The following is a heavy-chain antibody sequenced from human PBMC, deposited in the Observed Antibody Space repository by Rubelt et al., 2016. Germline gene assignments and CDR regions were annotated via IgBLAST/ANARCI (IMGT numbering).Heavy chain of an antibody. CDR2: INHSGST. V-gene: IGHV4-34*01. D-gene: IGHD2-2*01. CDR3: VRHQIIVVVPAAIDY. J-gene: IGHJ4*02. Sequence: EWIGEINHSGSTNYNPSLKSRVTISVDTSKNQFSLKLSSVTAADTAVYYCVRHQIIVVVPAAIDYWGQGTLVTVSS.